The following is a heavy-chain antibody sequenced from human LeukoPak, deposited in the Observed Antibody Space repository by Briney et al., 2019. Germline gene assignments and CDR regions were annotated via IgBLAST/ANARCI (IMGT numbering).Heavy chain of an antibody. Sequence: GASVKVSCKASGGTFSTYVISWVRQAPGQGLEWMGGIIPVFGTANYAEKFQDRVTITADKSTSTAYMELSSLRSEDTAMYYCAINQAGYCGGGSCYRHEFYYMDVWGKGPRSPSP. V-gene: IGHV1-69*06. D-gene: IGHD2-15*01. CDR2: IIPVFGTA. J-gene: IGHJ6*03. CDR1: GGTFSTYV. CDR3: AINQAGYCGGGSCYRHEFYYMDV.